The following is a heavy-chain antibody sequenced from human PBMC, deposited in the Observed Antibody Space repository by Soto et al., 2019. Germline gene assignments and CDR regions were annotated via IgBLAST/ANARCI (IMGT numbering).Heavy chain of an antibody. CDR1: GGNFCKSR. CDR3: ARLAGLY. Sequence: PGAAEQRSYQGFGGNFCKSRWGWVRQMPGKGLEWMGIIYPGDSETRYNPSFQGQVTISADKSISTAYLQWASPKASDTAMYYCARLAGLYWGQGTLVTVSS. D-gene: IGHD6-13*01. J-gene: IGHJ4*02. V-gene: IGHV5-51*01. CDR2: IYPGDSET.